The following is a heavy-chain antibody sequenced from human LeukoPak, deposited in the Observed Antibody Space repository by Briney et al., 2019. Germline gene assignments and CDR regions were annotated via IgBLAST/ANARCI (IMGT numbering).Heavy chain of an antibody. CDR2: INHSGST. J-gene: IGHJ4*02. V-gene: IGHV4-34*08. CDR3: ASFGPAATN. CDR1: GGTFSGYY. Sequence: SETLSLTCAVYGGTFSGYYWSWIRQPPGKGLEWIGEINHSGSTNYNPSLKSRVTISVDTSKNQFSLKLSSVTAADTAVYYCASFGPAATNWGQGTLVTVSS. D-gene: IGHD2-2*01.